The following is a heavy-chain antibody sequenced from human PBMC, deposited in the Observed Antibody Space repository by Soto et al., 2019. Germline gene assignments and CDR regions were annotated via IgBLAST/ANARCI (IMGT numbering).Heavy chain of an antibody. Sequence: RLSCAASGFTFSNYGMHWVRQAPGKGLEWVAVIWYDGSNKYYADSVKGRFTISRDNSKNTLYVQMNSLRAEDTAVYYCARDPSHGSGSYLEYWGEGTLVTVS. CDR1: GFTFSNYG. CDR3: ARDPSHGSGSYLEY. D-gene: IGHD3-10*01. J-gene: IGHJ4*02. V-gene: IGHV3-33*01. CDR2: IWYDGSNK.